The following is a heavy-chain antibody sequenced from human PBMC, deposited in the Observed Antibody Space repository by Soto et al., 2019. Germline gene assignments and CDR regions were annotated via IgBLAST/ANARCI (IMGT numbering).Heavy chain of an antibody. V-gene: IGHV4-31*03. Sequence: PSETLSLTCTVSGASVDSAGYFWTWIRQRPGKGLEWIGHINYSGSTDHTPSLRSRLMVSIDTSKNQFSLKLNSVTAADTAIYYCARGTDLSYTYGIDDWGQGTLVTVSS. CDR2: INYSGST. D-gene: IGHD5-18*01. J-gene: IGHJ1*01. CDR3: ARGTDLSYTYGIDD. CDR1: GASVDSAGYF.